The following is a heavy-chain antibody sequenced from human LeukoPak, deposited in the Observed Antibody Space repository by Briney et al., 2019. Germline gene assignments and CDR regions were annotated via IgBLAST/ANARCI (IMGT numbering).Heavy chain of an antibody. CDR3: AKGSEYQPTTSDY. D-gene: IGHD2-2*01. CDR1: GFTFSSYA. CDR2: ISGSGGST. V-gene: IGHV3-23*01. Sequence: PGGSLRLPCAASGFTFSSYAMSWVRQAPGKGLEWVSAISGSGGSTYYADSVKGRFTISRDNSKNTLYLQMNSLRAEDTAVYYCAKGSEYQPTTSDYWGQGTLVTVSS. J-gene: IGHJ4*02.